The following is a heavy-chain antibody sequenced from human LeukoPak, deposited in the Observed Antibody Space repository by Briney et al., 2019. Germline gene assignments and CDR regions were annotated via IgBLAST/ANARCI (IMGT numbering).Heavy chain of an antibody. Sequence: GGSLRLSCAASGFTFSGSAMHWVRQASGKGLEWVGRIRSKANSYATAYAASVKGRFTISRDDSKNTAYLQMNSLKTEDTAVYYCTSRYDSSGYYVRDFDYWGQGTLVTVSS. V-gene: IGHV3-73*01. CDR1: GFTFSGSA. CDR3: TSRYDSSGYYVRDFDY. CDR2: IRSKANSYAT. J-gene: IGHJ4*02. D-gene: IGHD3-22*01.